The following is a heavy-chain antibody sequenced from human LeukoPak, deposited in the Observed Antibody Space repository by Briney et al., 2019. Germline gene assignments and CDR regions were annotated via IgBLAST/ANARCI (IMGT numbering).Heavy chain of an antibody. CDR3: ARGAEGSSDYFDY. Sequence: PGGSLSLSCAASGFTFSSYGMNWARQAPGKGLEWVSSISSSSSYIYYADSVKGRFTISRDNAKNSLYLQMNSLRAEDTAVYFCARGAEGSSDYFDYWGQGTLVTVSS. CDR2: ISSSSSYI. V-gene: IGHV3-21*01. CDR1: GFTFSSYG. J-gene: IGHJ4*02. D-gene: IGHD6-6*01.